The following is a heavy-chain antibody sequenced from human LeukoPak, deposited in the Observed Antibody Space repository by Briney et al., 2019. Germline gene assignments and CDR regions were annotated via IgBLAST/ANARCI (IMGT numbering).Heavy chain of an antibody. V-gene: IGHV1-2*02. CDR3: ARENNSGWYRKAAFDY. CDR1: GYTFTGYY. Sequence: ASVKVSCKASGYTFTGYYIHWVRHAPGQGLEWMGWINPNGGGTNYAQNFQGRVTMTRDTSISTAYMELSRLRSDDTAIYYCARENNSGWYRKAAFDYWGQGTLVTVTS. J-gene: IGHJ4*02. D-gene: IGHD6-19*01. CDR2: INPNGGGT.